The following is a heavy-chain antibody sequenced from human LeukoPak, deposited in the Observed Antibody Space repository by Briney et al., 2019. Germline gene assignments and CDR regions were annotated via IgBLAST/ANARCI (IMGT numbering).Heavy chain of an antibody. J-gene: IGHJ4*02. V-gene: IGHV4-30-4*01. CDR1: GASIRSGDYY. CDR2: IYSTGST. Sequence: PSQTLSLTCTVSGASIRSGDYYSGWIRQPPRKGLEWIAYIYSTGSTSHNPSLRNPITISLDTSKNQFSLKLSSVTAADTAVYYCARGVFWSSYYVYWGQGTQVTVSS. CDR3: ARGVFWSSYYVY. D-gene: IGHD3-3*01.